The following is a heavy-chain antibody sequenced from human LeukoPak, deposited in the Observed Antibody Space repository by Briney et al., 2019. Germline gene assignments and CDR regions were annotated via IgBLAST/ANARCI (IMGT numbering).Heavy chain of an antibody. CDR3: ARAVGAIPFDYFDY. J-gene: IGHJ4*02. D-gene: IGHD1-26*01. Sequence: ASVKVSCKASGYGVSWVRQAPGQGLEWMGWISVHNGNTKYAQKLQGRVTMTTDTSTSTAYMELRSLRSDDTAVYYCARAVGAIPFDYFDYWGQGTLVTVSS. CDR1: GYG. CDR2: ISVHNGNT. V-gene: IGHV1-18*01.